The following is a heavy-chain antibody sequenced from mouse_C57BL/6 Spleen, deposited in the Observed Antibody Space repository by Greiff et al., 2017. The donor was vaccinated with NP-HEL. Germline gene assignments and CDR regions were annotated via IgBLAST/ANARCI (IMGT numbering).Heavy chain of an antibody. D-gene: IGHD2-5*01. V-gene: IGHV1-52*01. CDR3: ARMRNSNYGAWFAY. J-gene: IGHJ3*01. Sequence: VQLQQPGAELVRPGSSVKLSCKASGYTFTSYWMHWVKQRPIQGLEWIGNIDPSDSETHYNQKFKDKATLTVDKSSSTAYMQLSSLTSEDSAVYYCARMRNSNYGAWFAYWGQGTLVTVSA. CDR1: GYTFTSYW. CDR2: IDPSDSET.